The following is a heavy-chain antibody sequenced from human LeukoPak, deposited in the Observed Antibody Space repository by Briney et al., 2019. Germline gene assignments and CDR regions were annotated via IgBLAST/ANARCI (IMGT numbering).Heavy chain of an antibody. J-gene: IGHJ6*02. V-gene: IGHV4-34*01. CDR2: INHSGST. Sequence: SETLSLTCAVYGGSFSGYYWSWIRQPPGKGLEWIGEINHSGSTNYNPSLKSRVTISVDTSKNQFSLKLSSVTAADTAVYYCARALPPSYYGMDVWGQGTTVTVSS. CDR1: GGSFSGYY. D-gene: IGHD1-14*01. CDR3: ARALPPSYYGMDV.